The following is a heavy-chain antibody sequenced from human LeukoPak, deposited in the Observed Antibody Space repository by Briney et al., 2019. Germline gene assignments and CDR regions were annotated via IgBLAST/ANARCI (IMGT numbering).Heavy chain of an antibody. J-gene: IGHJ4*02. CDR3: ARGDIVVVPAAIVDY. Sequence: VGSLRLSCAASGFTFSSYWMHWVRQAPGKGLVWVSRINSDGSSTSYADSVKGRFTISRDNAKNTLYLQMNSLRAEDTAVYYCARGDIVVVPAAIVDYWGQGTLVTVPS. D-gene: IGHD2-2*02. V-gene: IGHV3-74*01. CDR2: INSDGSST. CDR1: GFTFSSYW.